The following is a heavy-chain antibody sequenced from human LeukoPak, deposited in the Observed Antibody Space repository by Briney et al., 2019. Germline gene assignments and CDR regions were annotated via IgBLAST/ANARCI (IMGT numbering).Heavy chain of an antibody. Sequence: GGSLRLSCAASGFTFSSYGMHWVRQAPGKGLEWVAFIRYDGSNKYYADSVKGRITISRDNSKNTLYLQMNSLRAEDTAVYYCARECGGDCYSALDYWGQGTLVTVSS. CDR3: ARECGGDCYSALDY. V-gene: IGHV3-30*02. J-gene: IGHJ4*02. D-gene: IGHD2-21*02. CDR2: IRYDGSNK. CDR1: GFTFSSYG.